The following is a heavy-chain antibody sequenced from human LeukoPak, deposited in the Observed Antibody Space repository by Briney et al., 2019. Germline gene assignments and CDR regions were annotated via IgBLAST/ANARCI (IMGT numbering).Heavy chain of an antibody. V-gene: IGHV3-23*01. CDR3: AKGASMVRGDPYDY. CDR2: ISGSGGST. D-gene: IGHD3-10*01. J-gene: IGHJ4*02. CDR1: GFTFSSYS. Sequence: GGSLRLSCAASGFTFSSYSMNWVRQAPGKGLEWVSAISGSGGSTYYANSVKGRFTISRDNSKNTLYLQMNSLRAEDTAVYYCAKGASMVRGDPYDYWGQGTLVTVSS.